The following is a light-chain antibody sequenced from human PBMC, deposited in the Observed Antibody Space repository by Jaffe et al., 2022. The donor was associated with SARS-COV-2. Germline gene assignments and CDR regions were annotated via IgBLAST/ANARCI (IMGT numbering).Light chain of an antibody. V-gene: IGLV1-40*01. Sequence: QSLLTQPPSVSGAPGQRVTISCTGSSSNIGANFDVHWYQHLPGTAPKLLIYGNRNRPSGVPDRFSGSKSGTSASLAISGLQAEDEADYYCQSYDSSLSGSYVFGAGTKVTVL. CDR3: QSYDSSLSGSYV. CDR1: SSNIGANFD. J-gene: IGLJ1*01. CDR2: GNR.